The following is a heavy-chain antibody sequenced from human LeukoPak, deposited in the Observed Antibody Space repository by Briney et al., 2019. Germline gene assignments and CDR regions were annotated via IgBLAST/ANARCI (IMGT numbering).Heavy chain of an antibody. CDR1: GGSFSGYY. J-gene: IGHJ4*02. D-gene: IGHD6-19*01. V-gene: IGHV4-34*01. CDR3: ARHSGSSGWYRDFDY. CDR2: INHSGST. Sequence: SETLSLTCAVYGGSFSGYYWSWIRQPPGKGLEWIGEINHSGSTNYNPSLKSRVTISVDTSKNQFSLKLSSVTAADTAVYYCARHSGSSGWYRDFDYWGQGTLVTVSS.